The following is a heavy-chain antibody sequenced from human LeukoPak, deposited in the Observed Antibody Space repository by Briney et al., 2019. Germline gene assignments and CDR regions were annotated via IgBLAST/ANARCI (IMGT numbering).Heavy chain of an antibody. V-gene: IGHV1-69*04. CDR3: ARVAMLLSPGDYAWFAP. CDR1: GGTFSSYA. Sequence: SVKVSCKASGGTFSSYAISWVRQAPGQGLEWMGRIIPIFGIANYAQKFQGRVTITADKSTSTAYMELSSLRSEDTAVYYCARVAMLLSPGDYAWFAPWGQGTLVTVSS. J-gene: IGHJ5*02. CDR2: IIPIFGIA. D-gene: IGHD4-17*01.